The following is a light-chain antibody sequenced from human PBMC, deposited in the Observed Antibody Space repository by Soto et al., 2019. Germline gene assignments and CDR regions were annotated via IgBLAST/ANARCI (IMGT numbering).Light chain of an antibody. CDR1: QSVSSSY. J-gene: IGKJ1*01. CDR2: GAY. CDR3: QQFVSSPPAWA. Sequence: DIVLTQSPGTLSLSPGERATLSCRASQSVSSSYLAWYQQKPGQAPRLLIDGAYSRAAGIPDRFRGSGSGTDFNLTISRLEPEDSAVYYCQQFVSSPPAWAVGEGTKVEIK. V-gene: IGKV3-20*01.